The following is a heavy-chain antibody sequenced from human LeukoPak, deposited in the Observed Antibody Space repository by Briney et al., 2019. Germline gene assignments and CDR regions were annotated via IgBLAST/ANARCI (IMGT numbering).Heavy chain of an antibody. CDR3: AKTPRGNYDSSGYFY. J-gene: IGHJ4*02. Sequence: GGSLRLSCAASGFTFSSYAMHWVRQAPGKGLEWVAVISYDGSNKYYADSVKGRFTISRDNSKSTLYLQMNSLRAEDTAVYYCAKTPRGNYDSSGYFYWGQGTLVTVSS. D-gene: IGHD3-22*01. CDR2: ISYDGSNK. V-gene: IGHV3-30*04. CDR1: GFTFSSYA.